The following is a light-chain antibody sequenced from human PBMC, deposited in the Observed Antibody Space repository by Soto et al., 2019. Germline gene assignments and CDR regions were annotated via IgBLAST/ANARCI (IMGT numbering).Light chain of an antibody. CDR3: QQRSNWPIT. CDR1: QSVGSY. CDR2: DAS. Sequence: EIVLTQYPATLSLSPGERATLSCRSSQSVGSYLACYQQKPGQAPSLLIYDASDRATAIPPRFSGSGSGKDFTLTISSLEPEDVSVYYCQQRSNWPITFGQGTLLEIK. J-gene: IGKJ5*01. V-gene: IGKV3-11*01.